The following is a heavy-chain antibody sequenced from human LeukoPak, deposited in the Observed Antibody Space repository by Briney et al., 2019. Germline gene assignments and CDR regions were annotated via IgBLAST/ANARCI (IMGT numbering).Heavy chain of an antibody. CDR1: GFTFSSYG. J-gene: IGHJ4*02. CDR2: ISYDGSNK. CDR3: AKDTLYYDSSGENDY. V-gene: IGHV3-30*18. D-gene: IGHD3-22*01. Sequence: GRSLRLSCAASGFTFSSYGMHWVRQPPGKGLEWVAVISYDGSNKYYADSVKGRFTISRDNSKNTLYLQMNSLRAEDTAVYYCAKDTLYYDSSGENDYWGQGTLVTVSS.